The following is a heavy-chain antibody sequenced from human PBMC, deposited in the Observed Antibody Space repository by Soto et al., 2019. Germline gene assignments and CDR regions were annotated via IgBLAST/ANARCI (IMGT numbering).Heavy chain of an antibody. J-gene: IGHJ6*02. Sequence: SETLSLTCAVYGGSFSGYYWSWIRQPPGKGLEWIGEINHSGSTNYNPSLKSRVTISVDTSKNQFSLKLSSVTAADTAVYYCARGHGGIAVAGTDYYYGMDGWGQGTKVTGSS. V-gene: IGHV4-34*01. CDR3: ARGHGGIAVAGTDYYYGMDG. CDR1: GGSFSGYY. CDR2: INHSGST. D-gene: IGHD6-19*01.